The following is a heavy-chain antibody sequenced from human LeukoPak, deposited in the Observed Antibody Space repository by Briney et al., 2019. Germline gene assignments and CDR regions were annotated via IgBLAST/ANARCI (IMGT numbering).Heavy chain of an antibody. D-gene: IGHD6-13*01. Sequence: GGSLRLSCAASGFTLSSYAMHWVRQAPGKGLEWVAVISYDGSNKYYADSVKGRFTISRDNSKNTLYLQMNSLRSDDTAVYYCARDVAAAGAYYFDYWGQGTLVTVSS. J-gene: IGHJ4*02. V-gene: IGHV3-30-3*01. CDR2: ISYDGSNK. CDR3: ARDVAAAGAYYFDY. CDR1: GFTLSSYA.